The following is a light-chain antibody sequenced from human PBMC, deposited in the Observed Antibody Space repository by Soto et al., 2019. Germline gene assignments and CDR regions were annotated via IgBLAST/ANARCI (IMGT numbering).Light chain of an antibody. Sequence: QSALTQPPSASGTPGQSLTISCAGSSSNIGSHYVYWYQHLPGTAPKLLIFRDGQRPSGVPDRFFGSKSGTSASLAISGRRSEDEAHYYCAVWDASLTGWVFGGGTKLTVL. CDR1: SSNIGSHY. V-gene: IGLV1-47*01. CDR3: AVWDASLTGWV. J-gene: IGLJ3*02. CDR2: RDG.